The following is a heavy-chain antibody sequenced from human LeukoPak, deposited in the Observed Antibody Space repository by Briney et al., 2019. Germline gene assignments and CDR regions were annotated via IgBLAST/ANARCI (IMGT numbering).Heavy chain of an antibody. J-gene: IGHJ4*02. Sequence: PGGSLRLSCAASGFTFSDYYTSWIRQAPGKGLEWVSYISSSGSTIYYADSVKGRFTISRDNAKNSLYLQMNSLRAEDTAIYYCAKDFEAVNYYGSGSYCIFDYWGQGTLVTVSS. D-gene: IGHD3-10*01. CDR1: GFTFSDYY. V-gene: IGHV3-11*01. CDR3: AKDFEAVNYYGSGSYCIFDY. CDR2: ISSSGSTI.